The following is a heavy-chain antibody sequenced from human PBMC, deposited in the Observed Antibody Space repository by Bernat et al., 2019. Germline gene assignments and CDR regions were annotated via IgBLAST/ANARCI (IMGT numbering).Heavy chain of an antibody. Sequence: EVQLVESGGGLVPPGGSLRLSCVVSGFTFSNTWMNWVRQAPGKGLEWVAYINLDGSEKNYVDSVRGRFTNSRDNAKNSLYLEMNNLRAEDTAVYYCVRVPRLADYWGQGTLVTVSA. V-gene: IGHV3-7*03. J-gene: IGHJ4*02. D-gene: IGHD3-3*02. CDR1: GFTFSNTW. CDR2: INLDGSEK. CDR3: VRVPRLADY.